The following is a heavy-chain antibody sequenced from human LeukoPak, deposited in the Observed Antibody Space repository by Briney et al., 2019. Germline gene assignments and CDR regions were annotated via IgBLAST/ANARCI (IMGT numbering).Heavy chain of an antibody. Sequence: PGGSLRLSCAASGFTFSSYNMNWVRQAPGKGLEWVSSISSSSSYIYYADSVKGRFTISRDNAKTSLYLQMNSLRAEDTAVYYCARAQSSDTAMVHFDYWGQGTLVTVSS. V-gene: IGHV3-21*01. J-gene: IGHJ4*02. CDR1: GFTFSSYN. D-gene: IGHD5-18*01. CDR2: ISSSSSYI. CDR3: ARAQSSDTAMVHFDY.